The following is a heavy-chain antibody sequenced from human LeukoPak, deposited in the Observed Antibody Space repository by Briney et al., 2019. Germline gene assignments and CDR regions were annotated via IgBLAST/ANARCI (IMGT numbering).Heavy chain of an antibody. Sequence: GGSLRLSCAASGFTFSSYWMHWVRKAPGKALVWVSRIKRDGSTNYADPLKGRITISRDKAPKTVTLQIERLRTEGTGVSYFASPVDVEMATITYFQHWGQGTLVTVSS. CDR1: GFTFSSYW. CDR2: IKRDGST. CDR3: ASPVDVEMATITYFQH. V-gene: IGHV3-74*01. D-gene: IGHD5-24*01. J-gene: IGHJ1*01.